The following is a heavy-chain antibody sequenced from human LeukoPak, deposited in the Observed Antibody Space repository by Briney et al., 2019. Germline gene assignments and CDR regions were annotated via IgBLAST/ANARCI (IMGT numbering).Heavy chain of an antibody. V-gene: IGHV4-59*01. CDR2: IYYSGST. Sequence: SETLSLTCTVSGGSISSYYWSWIRQPPGKGLEWIGYIYYSGSTNYNPSLKSRVTIPVDTSKNQFSLKLSSVTAADTAVYYCARGGRYDSSGYYYEGYFDYWGQGTLVTVSS. J-gene: IGHJ4*02. D-gene: IGHD3-22*01. CDR3: ARGGRYDSSGYYYEGYFDY. CDR1: GGSISSYY.